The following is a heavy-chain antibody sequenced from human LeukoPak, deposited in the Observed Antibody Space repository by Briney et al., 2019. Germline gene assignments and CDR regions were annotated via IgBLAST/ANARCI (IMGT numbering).Heavy chain of an antibody. D-gene: IGHD5-24*01. V-gene: IGHV4-59*11. Sequence: SETLSLTCTVSGGSISTHYWIWIRQPPGKGLEWIEYIHHSGSTNYNPSLKSRVTISVDTSKNQFSLKLSSVTAADTAVYYCARRVDGYNFASFDYWGQGTLVTVSS. CDR3: ARRVDGYNFASFDY. CDR1: GGSISTHY. J-gene: IGHJ4*02. CDR2: IHHSGST.